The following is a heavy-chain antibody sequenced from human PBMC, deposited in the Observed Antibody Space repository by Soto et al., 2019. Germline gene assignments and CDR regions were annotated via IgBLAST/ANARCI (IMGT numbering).Heavy chain of an antibody. J-gene: IGHJ4*02. D-gene: IGHD3-22*01. Sequence: GGSLRLSCAASGFTFSSYAMSWVRQAPGKGLEWVSAISGSGGSTYYADSAKGRFTISRDNSKNTLYLQMNSLRAEDTAVYYCLYYYDSSGYYSDYWGQGTLVTVSS. CDR2: ISGSGGST. CDR3: LYYYDSSGYYSDY. CDR1: GFTFSSYA. V-gene: IGHV3-23*01.